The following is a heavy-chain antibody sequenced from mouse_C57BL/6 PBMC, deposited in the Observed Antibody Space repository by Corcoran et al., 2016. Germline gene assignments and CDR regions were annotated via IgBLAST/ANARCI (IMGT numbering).Heavy chain of an antibody. J-gene: IGHJ4*01. CDR2: INTYSGVP. CDR3: ARPYYYAMVY. V-gene: IGHV9-3*01. CDR1: GYTFTTYG. Sequence: QIQLVQSGPELKKPGETVKISCKASGYTFTTYGMSWVKQAPGKGLKWMGWINTYSGVPTYADDFKGRFAFSLETSAGTAYLQINNLKNDDTATYFCARPYYYAMVYWGQGTSVTVSS.